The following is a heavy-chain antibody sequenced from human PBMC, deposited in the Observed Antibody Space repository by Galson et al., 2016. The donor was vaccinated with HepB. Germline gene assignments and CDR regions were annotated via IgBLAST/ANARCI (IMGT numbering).Heavy chain of an antibody. CDR1: GFTVSTNY. J-gene: IGHJ6*02. CDR2: IYSPGST. D-gene: IGHD7-27*01. CDR3: ARAWGNYGMDV. V-gene: IGHV3-53*01. Sequence: SLRLSCAASGFTVSTNYMSWVRQAPGKGLEWVSVIYSPGSTYYADSVKGRFTFSRDNSKNTLYLQMNSLRAEDTAVYYCARAWGNYGMDVWGQGTTVTVSS.